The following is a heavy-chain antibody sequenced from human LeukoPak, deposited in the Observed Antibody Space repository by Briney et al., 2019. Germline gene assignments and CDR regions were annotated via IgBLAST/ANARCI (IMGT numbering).Heavy chain of an antibody. CDR2: MYYSGTT. CDR1: GGYISTNSYY. D-gene: IGHD7-27*01. CDR3: ARDTVPPRNATEQKTGTYY. V-gene: IGHV4-39*02. J-gene: IGHJ4*01. Sequence: SETLSLTCTVSGGYISTNSYYWGWVRQPPGKGLEWIGSMYYSGTTYYNPSLESRITMSVDTSKNQFSLRLTSVTAADTALYYCARDTVPPRNATEQKTGTYYWGLGTLVTVSS.